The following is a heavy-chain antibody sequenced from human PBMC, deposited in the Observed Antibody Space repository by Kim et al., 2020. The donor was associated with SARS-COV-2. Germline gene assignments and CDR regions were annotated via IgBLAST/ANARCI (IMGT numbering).Heavy chain of an antibody. J-gene: IGHJ6*02. CDR3: ASDTAAAMDV. V-gene: IGHV3-72*01. CDR2: T. Sequence: TSYPPSVKSRFIVTRENSKDSLFLQMSSLKTEDTAVYYCASDTAAAMDVWGQGTTVTVSS. D-gene: IGHD6-25*01.